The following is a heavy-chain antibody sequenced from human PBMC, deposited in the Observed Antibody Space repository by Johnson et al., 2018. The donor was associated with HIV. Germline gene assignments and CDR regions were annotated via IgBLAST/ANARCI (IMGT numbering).Heavy chain of an antibody. CDR2: LYRGGST. Sequence: VQLVESGGGLVQPGGSLRLSCAASGFTFSSNYMNWVRQAPGKGLEWVSVLYRGGSTYYADFVKDRFIISRDKSKNTLYLQMNSLKTEDTAVYYCTTERWLQQRAFDIWGQGTMVTVSS. CDR1: GFTFSSNY. V-gene: IGHV3-66*01. D-gene: IGHD5-24*01. J-gene: IGHJ3*02. CDR3: TTERWLQQRAFDI.